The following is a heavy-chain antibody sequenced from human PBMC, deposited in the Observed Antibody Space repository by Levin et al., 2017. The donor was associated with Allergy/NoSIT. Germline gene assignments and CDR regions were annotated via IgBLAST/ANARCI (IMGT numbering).Heavy chain of an antibody. CDR1: GFTFSSYW. J-gene: IGHJ4*02. V-gene: IGHV3-74*01. Sequence: GESLKISCAASGFTFSSYWMHWVRQAPGKGLVWVSRINSDGSSTSYADSVKGRFTISRDNAKNTLYLQMNSLRAEDTAVYYCARDIYGRYFDYWGQGTLVTVSS. D-gene: IGHD4-17*01. CDR2: INSDGSST. CDR3: ARDIYGRYFDY.